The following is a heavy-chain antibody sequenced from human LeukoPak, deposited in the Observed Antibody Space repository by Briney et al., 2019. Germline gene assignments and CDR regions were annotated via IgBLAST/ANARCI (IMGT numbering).Heavy chain of an antibody. Sequence: PGGSLRLSCAASGFTFSSYAMHWVRHAPGKGLEYISAISSNGGSTYYADSVKGRFTISRDNSKNTLYLQMGSLRAEDMAVYYCAKGYSSSWSSYYFDYWGQGTLVTVSS. CDR2: ISSNGGST. V-gene: IGHV3-64*02. CDR3: AKGYSSSWSSYYFDY. D-gene: IGHD6-13*01. CDR1: GFTFSSYA. J-gene: IGHJ4*02.